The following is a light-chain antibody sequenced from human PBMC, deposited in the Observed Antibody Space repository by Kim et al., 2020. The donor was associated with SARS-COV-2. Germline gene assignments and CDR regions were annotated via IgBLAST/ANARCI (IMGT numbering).Light chain of an antibody. Sequence: VTLSCSGSSSNIGSNTVNWYQQLPGTAPKLLIYSNNQRPSGVPDRFSGSKSGTSASLAISGLQSEDEADYYCAAWDDSLNGPYYVFGTGTKVTVL. CDR2: SNN. J-gene: IGLJ1*01. V-gene: IGLV1-44*01. CDR1: SSNIGSNT. CDR3: AAWDDSLNGPYYV.